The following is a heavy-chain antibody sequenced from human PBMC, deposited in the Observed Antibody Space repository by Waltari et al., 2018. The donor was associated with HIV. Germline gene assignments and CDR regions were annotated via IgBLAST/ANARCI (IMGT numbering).Heavy chain of an antibody. D-gene: IGHD3-22*01. J-gene: IGHJ4*02. V-gene: IGHV1-2*02. CDR2: INPNRGDT. CDR1: GYTFTDYY. Sequence: QVQLLQSGAEVKKPGASVKFSCKASGYTFTDYYMHWVRQAPGQGPEWMGWINPNRGDTNYAKKFKGRVTMTRDTSSTTAYMELSRLRSDDTAVYFCARDYDSNGMYYFDYWGQGTLVTVSS. CDR3: ARDYDSNGMYYFDY.